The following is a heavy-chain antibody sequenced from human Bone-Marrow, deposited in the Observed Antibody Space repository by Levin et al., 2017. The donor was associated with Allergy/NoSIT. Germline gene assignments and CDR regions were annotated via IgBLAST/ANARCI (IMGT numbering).Heavy chain of an antibody. CDR3: ARGGYFGVVIWFGVQFARPRDIKHVDAFDI. CDR1: GGSFSGYY. D-gene: IGHD3-3*01. V-gene: IGHV4-34*01. J-gene: IGHJ3*02. CDR2: INHSGST. Sequence: SETLSLTCAVYGGSFSGYYWSWIRQPPGKGLEWIGEINHSGSTNYNPSLESRVTISVDTSKNQFSLKLSSVTAADTAVYYCARGGYFGVVIWFGVQFARPRDIKHVDAFDIWGQGTMVTVSS.